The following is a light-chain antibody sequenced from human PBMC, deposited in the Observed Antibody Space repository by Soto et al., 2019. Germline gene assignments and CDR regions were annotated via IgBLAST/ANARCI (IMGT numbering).Light chain of an antibody. J-gene: IGKJ4*01. Sequence: EIVLTQSPGTLSLSPGERATLSCSASQLISSSYLAWYQQKPGQAPRLLIYDASSRATGIPDRFSGSGSGTDFTLSISRLEPEDFAVYYCQQYGSTPLTFGGGTKVELK. CDR1: QLISSSY. V-gene: IGKV3-20*01. CDR3: QQYGSTPLT. CDR2: DAS.